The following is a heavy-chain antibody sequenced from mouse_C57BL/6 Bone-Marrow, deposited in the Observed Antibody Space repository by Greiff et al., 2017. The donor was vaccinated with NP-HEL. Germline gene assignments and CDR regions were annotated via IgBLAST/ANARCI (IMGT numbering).Heavy chain of an antibody. CDR2: IYPGDGDT. D-gene: IGHD1-1*01. V-gene: IGHV1-82*01. J-gene: IGHJ1*03. CDR3: ARLPFTTVVALCWYFDV. Sequence: VMLVESGPELVKPGASVKISCKASGYAFSSSWMNWVKQRPGKGLEWIGRIYPGDGDTNYNGKFKGKATLTADKSSSTAYMQLSSLTSEDSAVYFCARLPFTTVVALCWYFDVWGTGTTVTVSS. CDR1: GYAFSSSW.